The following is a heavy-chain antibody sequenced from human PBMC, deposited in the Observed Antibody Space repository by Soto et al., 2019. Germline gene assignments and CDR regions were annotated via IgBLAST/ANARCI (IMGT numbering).Heavy chain of an antibody. CDR2: INNDGSDR. J-gene: IGHJ4*02. V-gene: IGHV3-74*01. CDR1: GFTFSSHW. Sequence: GGSLRLSCAASGFTFSSHWMHWVRQAPGKGLVWVSHINNDGSDRTYADSVKGRFTISRDSTKNTLHLQMDSLRVEDTAVYYCVRGSGGFDYWAQGTLVTVSS. CDR3: VRGSGGFDY. D-gene: IGHD6-25*01.